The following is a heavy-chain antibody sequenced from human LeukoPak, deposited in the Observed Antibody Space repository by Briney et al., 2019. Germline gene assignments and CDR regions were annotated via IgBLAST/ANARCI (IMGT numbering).Heavy chain of an antibody. J-gene: IGHJ4*02. D-gene: IGHD3-10*01. CDR3: AREMEGSGSYYFDY. CDR2: TYYRSKWYN. V-gene: IGHV6-1*01. Sequence: SQTLSLTCALSGDIFSSNSAAWDWIRQSPSRGLEWLVRTYYRSKWYNDYAVSVKSRITINPDTSKNQFSLQLNSVTPEDTAVYYCAREMEGSGSYYFDYWGQGTLVTVSS. CDR1: GDIFSSNSAA.